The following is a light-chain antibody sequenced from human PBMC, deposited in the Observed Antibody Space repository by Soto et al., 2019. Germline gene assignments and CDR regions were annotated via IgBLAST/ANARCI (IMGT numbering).Light chain of an antibody. Sequence: EIVLTQSPGILSLSPGERASLSCGASQSITSSFLAWYQQKPGQAPRLLIYGASSRATGIPDRFSGTGSETDFTLTINRLEPEDFAVYYWQQYENSPIIFGQVTRLEIK. CDR3: QQYENSPII. V-gene: IGKV3-20*01. CDR1: QSITSSF. CDR2: GAS. J-gene: IGKJ5*01.